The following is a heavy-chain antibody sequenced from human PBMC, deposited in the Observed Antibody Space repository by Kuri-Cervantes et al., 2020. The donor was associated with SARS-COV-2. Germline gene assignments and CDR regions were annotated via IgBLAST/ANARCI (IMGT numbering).Heavy chain of an antibody. J-gene: IGHJ4*02. V-gene: IGHV4-39*01. Sequence: SETLSLTCTVSGGSISSSSYYWGWIRQPPGKGLEWIGSIYYSGSTYYNPSLKSRVTISVDTSKNQFSLKLSSVTAADTAVYYCARRSTSITIFGVVNINPFDYWGRGTLVTVSS. CDR1: GGSISSSSYY. CDR3: ARRSTSITIFGVVNINPFDY. CDR2: IYYSGST. D-gene: IGHD3-3*01.